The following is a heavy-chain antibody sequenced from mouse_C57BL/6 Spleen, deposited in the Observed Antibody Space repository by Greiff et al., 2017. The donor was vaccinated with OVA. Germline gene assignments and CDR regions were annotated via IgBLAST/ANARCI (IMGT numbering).Heavy chain of an antibody. CDR3: ARGRYYDCYWFAY. Sequence: QVQLQQPGAELVRPGSSVKLSCKASGYTFTSYWMHWVKQRPIQGLEWIGNIDPSDSETHYNQKFKDKATLTVDKSSSTAYMQVSRLTAEYSAVYYRARGRYYDCYWFAYWGQGTLVTVSA. J-gene: IGHJ3*01. D-gene: IGHD2-4*01. V-gene: IGHV1-52*01. CDR1: GYTFTSYW. CDR2: IDPSDSET.